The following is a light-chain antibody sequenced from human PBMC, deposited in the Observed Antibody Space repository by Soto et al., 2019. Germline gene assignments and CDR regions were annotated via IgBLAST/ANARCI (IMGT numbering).Light chain of an antibody. J-gene: IGKJ1*01. Sequence: EIVMTQSPATLSVSPGERATLSCRASQSVSSNLAWYQQKPGQAPRLLIYGASTRATGISARFSGSGSGTEFTLTISSLQSEDFAVYYCQQFSSTPLWTVGQGTKVDTK. CDR2: GAS. CDR3: QQFSSTPLWT. CDR1: QSVSSN. V-gene: IGKV3-15*01.